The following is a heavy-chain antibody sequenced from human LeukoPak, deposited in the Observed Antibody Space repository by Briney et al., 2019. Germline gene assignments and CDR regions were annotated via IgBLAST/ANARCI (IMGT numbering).Heavy chain of an antibody. V-gene: IGHV3-23*01. CDR1: GFTFSSYA. D-gene: IGHD4-17*01. J-gene: IGHJ4*02. CDR2: ISGSGGST. CDR3: AKGGFSVGDYGSLFNY. Sequence: GGSLRLSCAASGFTFSSYAMSWVRQAPGKGLEWVSAISGSGGSTYYADSVKGRFTISRDNSKNTLYLQMNSLRAEDTAVYYCAKGGFSVGDYGSLFNYWGQGTLVTVSS.